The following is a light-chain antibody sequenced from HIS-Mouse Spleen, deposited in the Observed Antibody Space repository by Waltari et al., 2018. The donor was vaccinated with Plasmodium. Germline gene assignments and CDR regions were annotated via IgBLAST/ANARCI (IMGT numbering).Light chain of an antibody. J-gene: IGKJ4*01. Sequence: EIVLTQSPATLSLAPGESNTLSCRASQSGSSSLAWYQHNPGQAPRLLIYDASNKATGIPARFSGSGSGTDFTLTISSLEPEDFAVYYCQQRSNWPRVLTFGGGTKVAIK. CDR2: DAS. V-gene: IGKV3-11*01. CDR3: QQRSNWPRVLT. CDR1: QSGSSS.